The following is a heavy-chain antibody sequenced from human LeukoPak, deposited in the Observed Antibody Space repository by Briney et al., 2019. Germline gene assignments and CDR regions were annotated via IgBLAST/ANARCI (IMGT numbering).Heavy chain of an antibody. Sequence: GGSLRLSCAASGFTFNNHAMSWVRLAPGKGLEWVSGISGSGGSTYYADSVKGRFTISRDNSKNTLYLQMNSLRAEDTAVYYCAKSPGLSPIAVANHWGQGTLVTVSS. D-gene: IGHD6-19*01. V-gene: IGHV3-23*01. CDR3: AKSPGLSPIAVANH. CDR1: GFTFNNHA. J-gene: IGHJ5*02. CDR2: ISGSGGST.